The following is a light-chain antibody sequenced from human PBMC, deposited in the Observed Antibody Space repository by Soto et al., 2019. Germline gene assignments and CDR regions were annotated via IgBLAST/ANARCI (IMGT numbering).Light chain of an antibody. CDR2: AAS. CDR3: QQSYSGPLT. V-gene: IGKV1-39*01. Sequence: DIPMTQSPSSLSASVGDRVTITCRASQSISSYLNWYQQKPGKAPKVLIYAASSLQSGVPSRFSGIGSGTDFTLSISSLQPEDFATYYCQQSYSGPLTFGGGTKVGIK. CDR1: QSISSY. J-gene: IGKJ4*01.